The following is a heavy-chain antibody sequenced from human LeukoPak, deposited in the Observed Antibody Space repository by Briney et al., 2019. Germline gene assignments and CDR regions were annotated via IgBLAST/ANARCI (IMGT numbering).Heavy chain of an antibody. CDR3: AGDGWHGLFTY. CDR2: ISYDGSNK. J-gene: IGHJ4*02. Sequence: PGGSLRLSCAASGFIFSSYGMHWVRQAPGKGLEWVAVISYDGSNKYYADSVKGRFTISRDNSKNTVSLQMNSLRAEDTAVYYCAGDGWHGLFTYWGQGTLVTVSS. D-gene: IGHD5-24*01. CDR1: GFIFSSYG. V-gene: IGHV3-30*19.